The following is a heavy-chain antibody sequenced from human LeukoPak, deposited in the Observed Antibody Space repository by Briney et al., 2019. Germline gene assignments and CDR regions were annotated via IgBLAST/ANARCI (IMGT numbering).Heavy chain of an antibody. CDR3: ARRHSSGWYDY. D-gene: IGHD6-19*01. CDR1: GYIFTSDG. Sequence: ASVKVSCKASGYIFTSDGISWVRQAPGQGLEWMGWISAYNGNTNYAQKLQGRVTMTTDTSTSTAYMELRSLRSDDTAVYYCARRHSSGWYDYWGQGTQVTVSS. J-gene: IGHJ4*02. CDR2: ISAYNGNT. V-gene: IGHV1-18*01.